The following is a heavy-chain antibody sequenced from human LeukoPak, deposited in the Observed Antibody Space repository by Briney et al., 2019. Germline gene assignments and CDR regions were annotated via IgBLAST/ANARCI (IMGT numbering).Heavy chain of an antibody. V-gene: IGHV1-18*01. CDR1: GYTFTSYG. J-gene: IGHJ4*02. D-gene: IGHD2-15*01. CDR2: ISAYNGNT. Sequence: ASVKVSCKASGYTFTSYGISWVRQAPGQGLEWMGWISAYNGNTNYAQKLQGRVTMTTDTSTSTAYMELRSLRSDDTAVYYCAREGGGYCSGGSCHTVSYRLDYWGQGTLVTVSS. CDR3: AREGGGYCSGGSCHTVSYRLDY.